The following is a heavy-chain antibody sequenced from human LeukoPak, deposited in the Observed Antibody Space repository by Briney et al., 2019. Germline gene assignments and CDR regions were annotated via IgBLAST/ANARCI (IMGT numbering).Heavy chain of an antibody. CDR2: ISAYNGNT. J-gene: IGHJ4*02. CDR3: ARYGIGGYSSSWYFDY. CDR1: GYTFTSYG. V-gene: IGHV1-18*01. D-gene: IGHD6-13*01. Sequence: GASVKVSCKASGYTFTSYGISWVRQAPGQGLEWMGWISAYNGNTNYAQKLQGRVTMTTDTSTSTAYMELRSLRSDDTAVYYCARYGIGGYSSSWYFDYWGQGTLVTVSS.